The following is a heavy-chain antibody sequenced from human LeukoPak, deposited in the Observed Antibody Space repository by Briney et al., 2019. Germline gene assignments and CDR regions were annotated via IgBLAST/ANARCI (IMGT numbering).Heavy chain of an antibody. J-gene: IGHJ6*03. CDR3: AREGAALIYYYMDV. D-gene: IGHD6-6*01. Sequence: GGSLRLSCAASGFTFSSYWMSWVRQAPGKGLEWVANIKQDGSEKYYVDSVKGRFTISRDNAKNSLYLQMNSLRAEDTALYYCAREGAALIYYYMDVWGKGTTVTVSS. CDR2: IKQDGSEK. CDR1: GFTFSSYW. V-gene: IGHV3-7*03.